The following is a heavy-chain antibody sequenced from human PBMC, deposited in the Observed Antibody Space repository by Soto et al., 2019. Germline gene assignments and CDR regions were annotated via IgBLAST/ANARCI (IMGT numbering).Heavy chain of an antibody. CDR3: ARVYMVRGTIMRYFDH. CDR1: GGSISSSNW. D-gene: IGHD3-10*01. J-gene: IGHJ4*02. CDR2: IYHSGST. Sequence: QVQLQESGPGLVKPSGTLSLTCAVSGGSISSSNWWSWVRQPPGKGLEWIGKIYHSGSTNYNRSRMSLVTISVVKSKNQFSLKLSSVTAADTAVYSRARVYMVRGTIMRYFDHWGQGTLVTVSS. V-gene: IGHV4-4*02.